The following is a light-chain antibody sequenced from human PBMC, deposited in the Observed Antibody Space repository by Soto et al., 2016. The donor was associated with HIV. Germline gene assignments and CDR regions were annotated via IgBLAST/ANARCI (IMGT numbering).Light chain of an antibody. Sequence: DIQMTQSPSSVSASVGDRVSITCRASQGIGSSLAWYQHKPGKAPKVLIYAASSLQSGVPSRFSGTGSGTDFTLTISSLQPEDFATYYCQQTNTFPHTFGPGTTIDI. V-gene: IGKV1-12*01. CDR2: AAS. CDR3: QQTNTFPHT. CDR1: QGIGSS. J-gene: IGKJ3*01.